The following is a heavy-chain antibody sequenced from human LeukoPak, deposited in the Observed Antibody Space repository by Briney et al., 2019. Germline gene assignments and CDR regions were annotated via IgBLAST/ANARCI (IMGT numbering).Heavy chain of an antibody. CDR3: AREEGSYSLDY. CDR1: GGSISSGDYY. V-gene: IGHV4-30-4*01. D-gene: IGHD3-10*01. CDR2: IYYSGST. Sequence: TSQTLSLTCTVSGGSISSGDYYWSWIRQPPGKGLEWIGYIYYSGSTHYNPSLKSRVTISVDTSKNQFSLKLSSVTAADTAVYYCAREEGSYSLDYWGQGTLVTVSS. J-gene: IGHJ4*02.